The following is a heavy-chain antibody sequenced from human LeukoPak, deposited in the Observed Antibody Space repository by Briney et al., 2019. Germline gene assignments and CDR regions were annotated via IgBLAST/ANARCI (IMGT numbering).Heavy chain of an antibody. Sequence: SETLSLTCTVSGGSINNNNYYWAWIRQPPGKGLEFIGSMYYSGSPYYNPSLKSRVTISVDTSKNQFSLRLSSVTAADTAVYYCATWRTAKTGFDYWGQGTLVTVSS. CDR1: GGSINNNNYY. CDR3: ATWRTAKTGFDY. V-gene: IGHV4-39*01. J-gene: IGHJ4*02. D-gene: IGHD1-1*01. CDR2: MYYSGSP.